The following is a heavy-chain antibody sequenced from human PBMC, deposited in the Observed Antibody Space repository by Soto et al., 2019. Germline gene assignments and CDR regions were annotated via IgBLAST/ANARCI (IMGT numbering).Heavy chain of an antibody. CDR3: ARGKYDYYYYYGMDV. CDR2: INHSGST. CDR1: GGSFIFYY. Sequence: SDALSLTCAVYGGSFIFYYLICILQPPGKGLEWIGEINHSGSTNYNPSLKSRVTISVDTSKNQFSLKLSSVTAADTAVYYCARGKYDYYYYYGMDVWGQGTTVTVSS. V-gene: IGHV4-34*01. J-gene: IGHJ6*02. D-gene: IGHD2-8*01.